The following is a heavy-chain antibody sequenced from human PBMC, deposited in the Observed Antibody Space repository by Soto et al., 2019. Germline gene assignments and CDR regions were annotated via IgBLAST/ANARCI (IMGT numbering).Heavy chain of an antibody. J-gene: IGHJ6*02. CDR2: INPNSGGT. D-gene: IGHD6-19*01. Sequence: QVQLVQSGAEVKKPGASVKVSCKASGYTFTGYYMHWVRQAPGQGLEWMGWINPNSGGTNYAQKFQGWVTMTRDTSISTAYMELSRLRSDDTAVYYCARSASQPDYIAVAVLSDYYYYGMDVWGQGTTVTVSS. V-gene: IGHV1-2*04. CDR1: GYTFTGYY. CDR3: ARSASQPDYIAVAVLSDYYYYGMDV.